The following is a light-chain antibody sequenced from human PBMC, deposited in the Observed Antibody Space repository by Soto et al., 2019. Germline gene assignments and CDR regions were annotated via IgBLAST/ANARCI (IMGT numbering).Light chain of an antibody. V-gene: IGKV1-39*01. Sequence: DIQMTQSPSTLPASVGDRVTITCRASQSISSYLNWYQQKPGKAPKLLIYAASSLQSGVPSRFSGSGSGAEFTLTISSLQPEDFATYYCQQSFSPLLTFGGGTKVDNK. J-gene: IGKJ4*01. CDR1: QSISSY. CDR2: AAS. CDR3: QQSFSPLLT.